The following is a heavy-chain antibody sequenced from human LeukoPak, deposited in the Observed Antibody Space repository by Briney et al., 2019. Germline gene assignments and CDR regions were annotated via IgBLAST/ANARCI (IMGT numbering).Heavy chain of an antibody. CDR2: IGGSGGST. J-gene: IGHJ4*02. CDR3: AKQNSGYIPFDY. CDR1: GFTFSSYA. Sequence: GGSMRLSCAASGFTFSSYAMSWVRQAPGKGLEWVSAIGGSGGSTYYADSVKGRFTISRDNSKNTLYLQMNSLRAEDTAVYYCAKQNSGYIPFDYWGQGTLVTVSS. D-gene: IGHD5-12*01. V-gene: IGHV3-23*01.